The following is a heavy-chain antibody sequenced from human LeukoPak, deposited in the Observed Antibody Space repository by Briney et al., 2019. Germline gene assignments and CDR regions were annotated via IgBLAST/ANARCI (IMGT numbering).Heavy chain of an antibody. CDR2: ISYDGSNK. Sequence: PGGSLRLSCAASGFTFSSYAMRWVRQAPGKGLEWVAVISYDGSNKYYADSVKGRFTISRDNSKNTLYLQMNSLRAEDTAVYYCAKVGSDAFDIWGQGTMVTVSS. CDR3: AKVGSDAFDI. J-gene: IGHJ3*02. V-gene: IGHV3-30-3*01. CDR1: GFTFSSYA. D-gene: IGHD3-10*01.